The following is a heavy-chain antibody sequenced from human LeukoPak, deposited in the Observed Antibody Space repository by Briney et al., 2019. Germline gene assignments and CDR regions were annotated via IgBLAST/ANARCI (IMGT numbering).Heavy chain of an antibody. D-gene: IGHD1-26*01. V-gene: IGHV3-43*02. Sequence: GGSLRLSYAASGFTLGAFAMHWVRQAPGKGLEWVSLIDKDGRKTYYADSVKGRFTISRDNSKNSLYLQMTSLRTEDTALYYCATWAFYHSLDVWGQGATVTVSS. J-gene: IGHJ6*02. CDR2: IDKDGRKT. CDR1: GFTLGAFA. CDR3: ATWAFYHSLDV.